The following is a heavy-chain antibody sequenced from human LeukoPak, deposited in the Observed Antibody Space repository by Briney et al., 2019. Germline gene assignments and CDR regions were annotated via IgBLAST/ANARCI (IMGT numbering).Heavy chain of an antibody. Sequence: PGGSLRLPCAASGFTFSSYWMSWVRQAPGKGLEWVANIKQDGSEKYYVDSVKGRFTISRDNAKNSLYLQMNSLRAEDTAVYYCAREGSSKTYYYDSSGLGYWGQGTLVTVSS. D-gene: IGHD3-22*01. J-gene: IGHJ4*02. CDR2: IKQDGSEK. V-gene: IGHV3-7*01. CDR3: AREGSSKTYYYDSSGLGY. CDR1: GFTFSSYW.